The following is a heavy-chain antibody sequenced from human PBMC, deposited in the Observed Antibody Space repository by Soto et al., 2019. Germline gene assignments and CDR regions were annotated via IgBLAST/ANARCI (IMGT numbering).Heavy chain of an antibody. CDR2: IKEDGSEE. D-gene: IGHD5-12*01. CDR1: GFSFSNHW. V-gene: IGHV3-7*04. CDR3: ARGSGFLIDS. J-gene: IGHJ4*02. Sequence: EVQLVESGGGLVQPGGSLRLSCAASGFSFSNHWINWVRQVPGKGLEWVAIIKEDGSEEHYVDSVKGRFTISRDNAKISLYLQMNSLRVEDTAVYYCARGSGFLIDSWGQGTMVTVSS.